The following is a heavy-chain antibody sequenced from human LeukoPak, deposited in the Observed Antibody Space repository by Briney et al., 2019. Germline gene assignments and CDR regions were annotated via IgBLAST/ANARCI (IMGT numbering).Heavy chain of an antibody. J-gene: IGHJ3*02. Sequence: SETLSLTCTVSGDSISDYYWSWIRQPPGKGLEWIGYIYYSGSTNYNPSLKSRVTISVDTSRDQFSLKLSSVTAADTAVYYCARVGMIVVPSSPEIWGQGTMVTVSS. CDR1: GDSISDYY. CDR3: ARVGMIVVPSSPEI. V-gene: IGHV4-59*08. CDR2: IYYSGST. D-gene: IGHD3-22*01.